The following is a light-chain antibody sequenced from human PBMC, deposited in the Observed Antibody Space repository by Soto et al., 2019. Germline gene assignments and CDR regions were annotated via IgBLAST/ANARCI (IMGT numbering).Light chain of an antibody. CDR3: LLYYDTIRV. V-gene: IGLV7-46*01. J-gene: IGLJ1*01. CDR2: DTR. Sequence: QSVVTQEPSLTVSPGGKVTLTCGSSTGTVTTYHFPYWFQQKPGQAPTALIFDTRNRHSWTPARFSGSLLGGKAALTLSGAEPEDEADYYCLLYYDTIRVFGGGTKVTVL. CDR1: TGTVTTYHF.